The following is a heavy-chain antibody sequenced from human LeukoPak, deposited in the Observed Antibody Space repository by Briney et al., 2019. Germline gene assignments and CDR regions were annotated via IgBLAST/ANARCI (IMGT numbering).Heavy chain of an antibody. CDR2: ISAYNGNT. J-gene: IGHJ4*02. Sequence: ASVKVSCKASGYTFTSYGISWVRQAPGQGLEWMGWISAYNGNTNYAQKLQGRVTMTTDTSTSTAYMELRSLRSDDTAVYYWARDYGGAPDIVVVVAVDYWGQGTLVTVSS. CDR3: ARDYGGAPDIVVVVAVDY. V-gene: IGHV1-18*01. D-gene: IGHD2-15*01. CDR1: GYTFTSYG.